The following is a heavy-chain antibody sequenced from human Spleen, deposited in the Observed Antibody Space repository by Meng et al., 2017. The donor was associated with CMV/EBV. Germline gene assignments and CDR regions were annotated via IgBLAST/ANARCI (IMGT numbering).Heavy chain of an antibody. CDR1: RYMFTAYT. V-gene: IGHV1-2*02. D-gene: IGHD6-13*01. J-gene: IGHJ4*02. Sequence: TSRYMFTAYTVRWVRQAPGQGLEWMGRVSPSTGATFYAQKFRGRVSITRDTSITTAYIELGSLTSDDTALYYCARIEGSASSLGDWGQGTPVTVSS. CDR3: ARIEGSASSLGD. CDR2: VSPSTGAT.